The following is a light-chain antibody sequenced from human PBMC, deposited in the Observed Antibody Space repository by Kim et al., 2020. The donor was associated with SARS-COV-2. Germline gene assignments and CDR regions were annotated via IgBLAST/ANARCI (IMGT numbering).Light chain of an antibody. J-gene: IGKJ1*01. V-gene: IGKV1-5*01. Sequence: SASRGDSVTITCRASQNIRAWLAWYQQKPGKAPKLLIYDGSILESGVPSRFSGSGSGTDFTLTINSLQPDDFATYYCQQYESYSTFGQGTKVDIK. CDR3: QQYESYST. CDR2: DGS. CDR1: QNIRAW.